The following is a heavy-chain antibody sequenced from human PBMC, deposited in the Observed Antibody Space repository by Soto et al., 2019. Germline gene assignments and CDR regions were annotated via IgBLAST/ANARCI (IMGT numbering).Heavy chain of an antibody. CDR2: IIPIFGTA. D-gene: IGHD3-3*01. V-gene: IGHV1-69*01. Sequence: QVQLVQSGAEVKKPGSSVKVSCKASGGTFSSYAISWVRQAPGQGLEWMGGIIPIFGTANYAQKFQGRVTITADESTNTAYMELSSLRSEDTAVYYCARVGGGDFWRGNRNWFDPWGQGTLVTVSS. J-gene: IGHJ5*02. CDR3: ARVGGGDFWRGNRNWFDP. CDR1: GGTFSSYA.